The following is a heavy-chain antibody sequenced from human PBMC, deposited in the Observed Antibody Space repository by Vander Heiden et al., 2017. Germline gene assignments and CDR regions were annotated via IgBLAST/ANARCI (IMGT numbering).Heavy chain of an antibody. CDR2: IYNTGRS. V-gene: IGHV4-31*03. D-gene: IGHD2-2*01. Sequence: QVQLQESGPGLLKASQTLSLTCNVSGASIGSGFYWTWIRQHPGKGLEWVGYIYNTGRSSYSPSLKPRISMSVDTSKNQFSLNLNSVTAADTAVYYCARGVDTYARQIDLWGQGTLVTVSS. CDR1: GASIGSGFY. J-gene: IGHJ1*01. CDR3: ARGVDTYARQIDL.